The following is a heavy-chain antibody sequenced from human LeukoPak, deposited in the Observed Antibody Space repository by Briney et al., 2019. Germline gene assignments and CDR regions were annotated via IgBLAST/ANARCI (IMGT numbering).Heavy chain of an antibody. D-gene: IGHD2-2*01. Sequence: GSLRLSCVTSGFIFSNYWMTWVRQAPGKGLEWVANIYLDGSRAYYVDSVKGRFTISRDNAKNSLFLQMNSLSAEDTAVYYCGRAGPVTKDHFMDVWGKGTTVTVSS. CDR3: GRAGPVTKDHFMDV. V-gene: IGHV3-7*01. J-gene: IGHJ6*03. CDR2: IYLDGSRA. CDR1: GFIFSNYW.